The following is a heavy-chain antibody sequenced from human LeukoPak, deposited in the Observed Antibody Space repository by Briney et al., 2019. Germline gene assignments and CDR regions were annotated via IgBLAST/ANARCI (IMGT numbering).Heavy chain of an antibody. J-gene: IGHJ4*02. D-gene: IGHD2-2*01. V-gene: IGHV1-18*01. Sequence: ASGEGSCKASGYTFSTYGISWGRQAPGQGLEWKGWISAYNGNTNYAQKLQGRVTMTTDTSTSTAYMELRSLRSDDTAVYYCARDLRIVPAAMGYWGQGTLVTVSS. CDR1: GYTFSTYG. CDR3: ARDLRIVPAAMGY. CDR2: ISAYNGNT.